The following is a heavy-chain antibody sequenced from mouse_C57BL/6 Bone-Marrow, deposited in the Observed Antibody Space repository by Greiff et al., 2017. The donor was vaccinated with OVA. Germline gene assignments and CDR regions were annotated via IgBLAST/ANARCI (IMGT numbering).Heavy chain of an antibody. CDR3: ARHSVLSYYGSSYDWYFDV. D-gene: IGHD1-1*01. CDR1: GFTFSSYT. Sequence: EVQLVESGGGLVKPGGSLKLSCAASGFTFSSYTMSWVRQTPEKRLEWVATISGGGGNTYYPDSVKGRFTISRDNAKNTLYLQMSSLRSEDTALYYCARHSVLSYYGSSYDWYFDVWGTGTTVTVSS. J-gene: IGHJ1*03. CDR2: ISGGGGNT. V-gene: IGHV5-9*01.